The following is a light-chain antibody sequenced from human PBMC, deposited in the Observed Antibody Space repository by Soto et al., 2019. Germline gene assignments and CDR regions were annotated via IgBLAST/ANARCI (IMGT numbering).Light chain of an antibody. V-gene: IGKV1-39*01. CDR2: AAS. J-gene: IGKJ4*01. CDR3: QQSYSTPRKLT. CDR1: QSISSY. Sequence: DIQMTQSPSSLSASVGDRVTITCRASQSISSYLNWYQQKPGKAPKLLIYAASSLQSGVPSRFSGSGSGTYFTLTISSLQPEDFATYYCQQSYSTPRKLTFGGGTKVEIK.